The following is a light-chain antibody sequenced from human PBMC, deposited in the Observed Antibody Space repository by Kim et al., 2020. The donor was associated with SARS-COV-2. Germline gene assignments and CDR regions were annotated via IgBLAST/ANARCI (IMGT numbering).Light chain of an antibody. Sequence: DVLMTQSPLSLPVTLGQPASISCRSSQSPLYSDGNTYLSWFQQRPGQSPRRLIYKVSNRDSGVPDRLSGSGSGTDFTLKISRVEAEDLGVYYCMQGTYWPYTFGQGTKLEI. CDR1: QSPLYSDGNTY. CDR3: MQGTYWPYT. J-gene: IGKJ2*01. V-gene: IGKV2-30*01. CDR2: KVS.